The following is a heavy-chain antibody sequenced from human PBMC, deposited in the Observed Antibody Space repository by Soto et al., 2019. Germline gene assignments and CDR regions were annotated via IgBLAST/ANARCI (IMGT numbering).Heavy chain of an antibody. V-gene: IGHV3-48*01. Sequence: GGSLRLSCAASGFTFSTYSMNWVRQAPGMGLVWVSYISSSSSTIFYTDSVKGRFTVSRDNAKNSLYLQMNSLRAEDTAFYYCARPTYYYDSSGPPAYWGQGTLVTICS. D-gene: IGHD3-22*01. CDR1: GFTFSTYS. CDR3: ARPTYYYDSSGPPAY. J-gene: IGHJ4*02. CDR2: ISSSSSTI.